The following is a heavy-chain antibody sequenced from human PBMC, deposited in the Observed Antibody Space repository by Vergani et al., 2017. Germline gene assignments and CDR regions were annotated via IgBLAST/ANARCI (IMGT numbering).Heavy chain of an antibody. V-gene: IGHV2-5*04. D-gene: IGHD1-7*01. Sequence: QITLKESGPTLVKPTQTLTLTCTFSGFSLNTRGVSVAWIRQPPGKALDWLALIYWNDDQHYSPSLNNRVTITKETYKNHVVLTMTNMDYVDTGTYYCVYRKTECGTTGCFYPFDYYYYMDVWGKGTTVTVSS. CDR3: VYRKTECGTTGCFYPFDYYYYMDV. CDR1: GFSLNTRGVS. J-gene: IGHJ6*03. CDR2: IYWNDDQ.